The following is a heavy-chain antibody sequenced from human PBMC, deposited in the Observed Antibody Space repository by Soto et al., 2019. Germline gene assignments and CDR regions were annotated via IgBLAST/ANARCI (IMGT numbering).Heavy chain of an antibody. V-gene: IGHV3-23*01. Sequence: PGGSLRLSCAASGFTFSSYAMSWVRQAPGKGLEWVSAISGSGGSTYYADSVKGRFTISRDNSKNTLYLQMNSLRAEDTAVYYCAKVRVSSGYSPWDYWGQGTLVTVSS. CDR2: ISGSGGST. CDR3: AKVRVSSGYSPWDY. J-gene: IGHJ4*02. D-gene: IGHD3-22*01. CDR1: GFTFSSYA.